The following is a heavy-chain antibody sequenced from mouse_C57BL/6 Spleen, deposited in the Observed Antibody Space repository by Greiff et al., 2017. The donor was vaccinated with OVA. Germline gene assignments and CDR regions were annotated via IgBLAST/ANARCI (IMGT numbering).Heavy chain of an antibody. J-gene: IGHJ4*01. CDR1: GFTFSDYY. CDR2: ISNGGGST. Sequence: EVQGVESGGGLVKPGGSLKLSCAASGFTFSDYYMYWVRQTPEKRLEWVAYISNGGGSTYYPDTVKGRFTISRDNAKNTLYLQMSRLKSEDTAMYYCARQSGYGYSYYYAMDYWGQGTSVTVSS. V-gene: IGHV5-12*01. D-gene: IGHD2-2*01. CDR3: ARQSGYGYSYYYAMDY.